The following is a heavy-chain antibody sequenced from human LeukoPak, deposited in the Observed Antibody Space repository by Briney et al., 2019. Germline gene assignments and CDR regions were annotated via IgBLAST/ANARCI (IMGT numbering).Heavy chain of an antibody. CDR1: GGSFSGHY. CDR3: ARGRDYVWGSYRLIVDAFDI. CDR2: INHSGST. J-gene: IGHJ3*02. D-gene: IGHD3-16*02. V-gene: IGHV4-34*01. Sequence: PSETLSLTCAVYGGSFSGHYWSWIRQPPGKGLEWIGEINHSGSTNYNPSLKSRVTISVDTSKNQFSLKLSSVTAADTAVYYCARGRDYVWGSYRLIVDAFDIWGQGTMVTVSS.